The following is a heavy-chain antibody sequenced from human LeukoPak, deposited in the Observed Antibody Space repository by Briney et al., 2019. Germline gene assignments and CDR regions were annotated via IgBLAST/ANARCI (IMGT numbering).Heavy chain of an antibody. V-gene: IGHV3-7*01. Sequence: GGSLRLSCAVSGFTFSTYYMTWVRQAPGKGLEWVAGVKQDGSENYYVDSVKGRFTISRDNSQNSLYLQMNSLRAEDTAVYFCARERYCTTSACYVGVPFDYWGQGTLVTVSS. CDR2: VKQDGSEN. CDR1: GFTFSTYY. J-gene: IGHJ4*02. D-gene: IGHD2-8*01. CDR3: ARERYCTTSACYVGVPFDY.